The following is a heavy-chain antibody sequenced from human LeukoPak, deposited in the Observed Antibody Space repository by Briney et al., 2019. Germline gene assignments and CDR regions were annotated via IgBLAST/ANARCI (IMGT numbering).Heavy chain of an antibody. J-gene: IGHJ6*03. CDR3: ARGRGQLVAKYYYYYMDV. Sequence: SETLSLTCAIYGGSFDGYSWSWIRQSPGEGLEWIGEINHSGSTNYNPSLKSRVTISVDTSKNQFSLKLSSVTAAETAVYYCARGRGQLVAKYYYYYMDVWGKGTTVTVSS. CDR2: INHSGST. D-gene: IGHD6-6*01. CDR1: GGSFDGYS. V-gene: IGHV4-34*01.